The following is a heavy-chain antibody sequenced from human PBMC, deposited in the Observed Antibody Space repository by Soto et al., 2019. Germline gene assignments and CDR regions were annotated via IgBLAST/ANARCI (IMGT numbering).Heavy chain of an antibody. D-gene: IGHD3-22*01. Sequence: ASVKVSCKASGYTFTSYYMHWVRQAPGQGLEWMGIINPSGGSTSYAQRFQGRVTMTRDTSTSTVYMELSSLRSEDTAVYYCARPGRNYYDSSGYYYPVSGFGYWGQGTLVTVSS. V-gene: IGHV1-46*01. J-gene: IGHJ4*02. CDR1: GYTFTSYY. CDR3: ARPGRNYYDSSGYYYPVSGFGY. CDR2: INPSGGST.